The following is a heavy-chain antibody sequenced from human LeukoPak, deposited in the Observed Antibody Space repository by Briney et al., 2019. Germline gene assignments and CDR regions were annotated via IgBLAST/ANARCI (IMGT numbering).Heavy chain of an antibody. CDR3: ARAAHDYGDYGKYDY. CDR2: INPNSGGT. D-gene: IGHD4-17*01. CDR1: GYTFTGYY. V-gene: IGHV1-2*04. Sequence: ASVKVSSKASGYTFTGYYMHWVRQAPGQGLEWMGWINPNSGGTNYAQKFQGWVTMTRDTSISTAYMELSRLRSDDTAVYYCARAAHDYGDYGKYDYWGQGTLVTVSS. J-gene: IGHJ4*02.